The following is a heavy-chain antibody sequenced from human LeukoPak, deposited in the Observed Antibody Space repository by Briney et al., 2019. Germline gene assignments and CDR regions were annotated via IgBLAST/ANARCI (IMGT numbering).Heavy chain of an antibody. V-gene: IGHV1-2*02. CDR2: INPNSGDT. Sequence: ASVKVSCKASGGTFSSYAISWVRQAPGQGLEWMGWINPNSGDTNYAQKFQGRVTMTKDTSINTAYMELNRLRSDDTALYYCSTLGYCIDSSPSCYRAFDYWGQGTLVTVSS. CDR1: GGTFSSYA. D-gene: IGHD2-2*01. J-gene: IGHJ4*02. CDR3: STLGYCIDSSPSCYRAFDY.